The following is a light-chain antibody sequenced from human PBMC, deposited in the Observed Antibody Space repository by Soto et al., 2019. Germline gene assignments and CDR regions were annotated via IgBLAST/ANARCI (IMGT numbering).Light chain of an antibody. CDR2: RNN. CDR1: TSNIGSNY. J-gene: IGLJ1*01. CDR3: ATWDDSLNGFYV. V-gene: IGLV1-47*01. Sequence: QSVLTQPPSASRTPGQGVTISCSGSTSNIGSNYVYWYQQLPGTAPKLLIYRNNQRPSGVPDRFSGSKSGTSASLAISGLRSDDGADYFCATWDDSLNGFYVFGTGTKVTVL.